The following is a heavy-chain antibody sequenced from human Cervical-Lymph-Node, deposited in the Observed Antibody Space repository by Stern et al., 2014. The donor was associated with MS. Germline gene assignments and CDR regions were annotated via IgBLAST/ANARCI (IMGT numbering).Heavy chain of an antibody. J-gene: IGHJ4*02. CDR3: ASAHYFGAALDY. CDR1: GFTFSTRA. Sequence: QVQLVESGRGVVQPGRSLRLSCVASGFTFSTRALPRFRQAPGKGLEWVAGLSYHGKYNSYADSVKARFTISTDNSKNILYLPMNSLRSEDTAVYDCASAHYFGAALDYWGLGTLVTVSS. CDR2: LSYHGKYN. V-gene: IGHV3-30*01. D-gene: IGHD6-6*01.